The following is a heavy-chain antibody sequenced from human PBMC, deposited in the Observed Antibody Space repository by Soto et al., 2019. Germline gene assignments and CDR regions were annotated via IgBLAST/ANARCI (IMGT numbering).Heavy chain of an antibody. CDR2: IYHSGST. J-gene: IGHJ5*02. Sequence: SETMSLTCAVSGGSISSGGYSWSWIRQPPGKGLEWIGYIYHSGSTYYNPSLKSRVTISVDRSKNQFSLKLSSVTAADTAVYYCARGDNWNYAWFDPWGQGTLVTVSS. V-gene: IGHV4-30-2*01. CDR3: ARGDNWNYAWFDP. CDR1: GGSISSGGYS. D-gene: IGHD1-7*01.